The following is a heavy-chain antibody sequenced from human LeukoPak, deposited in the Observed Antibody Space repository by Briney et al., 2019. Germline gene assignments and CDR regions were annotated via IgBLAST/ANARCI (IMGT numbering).Heavy chain of an antibody. J-gene: IGHJ3*02. CDR1: GGTFSSYA. CDR2: IIPIFGTA. CDR3: ARPITMVRGVTYYDAFDI. D-gene: IGHD3-10*01. Sequence: GASVKVSCKASGGTFSSYAISWVRQAPGQGLEWMGGIIPIFGTANYAQKFQGRVTITADKSTSTAYMELSSLRSEDTAVYYCARPITMVRGVTYYDAFDIWGQGTMVTVSS. V-gene: IGHV1-69*06.